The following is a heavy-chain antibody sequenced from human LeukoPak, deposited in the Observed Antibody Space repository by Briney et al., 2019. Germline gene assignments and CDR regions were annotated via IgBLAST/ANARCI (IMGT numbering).Heavy chain of an antibody. V-gene: IGHV3-30-3*01. CDR1: GFTFSSSA. D-gene: IGHD6-19*01. J-gene: IGHJ4*02. CDR3: ARVRQWLGTWVDY. Sequence: GGSLRLSCAASGFTFSSSAMHWVRQGPRQGLEWVAVISYDGSSKYYADSVKSRFTISRDNSENTLYLQMNSLRPEDTAVDYCARVRQWLGTWVDYWGQGTLVTVSS. CDR2: ISYDGSSK.